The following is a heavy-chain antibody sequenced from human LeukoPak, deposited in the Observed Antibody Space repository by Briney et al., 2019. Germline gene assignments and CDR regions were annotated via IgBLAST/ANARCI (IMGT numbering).Heavy chain of an antibody. Sequence: PGGSLRLSCAASGFTFSSYAMHWVRQAPGKGLEWVSSISGSGSGGSTYYADSVKGRFTISRDNSKNTLYLQMSSLRAEDTAVYYCAKSGYNRFDYWGQGTLVTVSS. CDR2: ISGSGSGGST. CDR1: GFTFSSYA. V-gene: IGHV3-23*01. J-gene: IGHJ4*02. D-gene: IGHD5-24*01. CDR3: AKSGYNRFDY.